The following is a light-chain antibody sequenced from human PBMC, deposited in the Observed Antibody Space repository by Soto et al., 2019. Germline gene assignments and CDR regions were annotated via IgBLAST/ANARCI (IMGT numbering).Light chain of an antibody. V-gene: IGKV3-20*01. CDR2: GAS. CDR3: QHYGASRWT. Sequence: EVVLTQSPDTLSLCPGERATLSCRTSQTVSNKYLTWYQQKPGQPPRLLTYGASSRATGVPDRFSGSGSGTDFTLTISRLEPEDFGMYYCQHYGASRWTFGQGTKVDIK. J-gene: IGKJ1*01. CDR1: QTVSNKY.